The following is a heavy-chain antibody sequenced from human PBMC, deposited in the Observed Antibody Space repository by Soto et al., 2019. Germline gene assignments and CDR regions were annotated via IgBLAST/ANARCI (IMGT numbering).Heavy chain of an antibody. CDR3: ARRGDFDSHYYAMDV. V-gene: IGHV5-51*01. J-gene: IGHJ6*02. D-gene: IGHD4-17*01. CDR1: GYSFSKYW. CDR2: IYPGDSDI. Sequence: PGESLKISCQGSGYSFSKYWIGWVRQMPGKGLEWMGIIYPGDSDIRYSPSFQGQVTISADESLSTAYLQWGSLKASDTAIYYCARRGDFDSHYYAMDVWGQGTTVTVSS.